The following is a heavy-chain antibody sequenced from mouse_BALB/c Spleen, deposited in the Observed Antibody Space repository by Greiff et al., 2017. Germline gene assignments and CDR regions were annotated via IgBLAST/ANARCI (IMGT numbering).Heavy chain of an antibody. Sequence: EVKLVESGGGLVQPGGSRKLSCAASGFTFSSFGMHWVRQAPEKGLEWVAYISSGSSTIYYADTVKGRCTISRDNPKNTLFLQMTSLRSEDTAMYYCARSMLGAMDYWGQGTSVTVSS. CDR2: ISSGSSTI. J-gene: IGHJ4*01. D-gene: IGHD2-3*01. CDR3: ARSMLGAMDY. CDR1: GFTFSSFG. V-gene: IGHV5-17*02.